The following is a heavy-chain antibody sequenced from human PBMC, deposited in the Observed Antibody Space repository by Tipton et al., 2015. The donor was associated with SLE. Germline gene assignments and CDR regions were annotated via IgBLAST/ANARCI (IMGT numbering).Heavy chain of an antibody. J-gene: IGHJ2*01. CDR1: GGSIGNYY. D-gene: IGHD2-15*01. CDR2: IYYSGST. Sequence: TLSLTCTVSGGSIGNYYWCWIRQPPGGGLEWIGCIYYSGSTNYNPSLKSRVTISVDTSKNHFSLELSSVTAADTAVYYCACDEGRCQWSWSFDPWGRGPLV. V-gene: IGHV4-59*01. CDR3: ACDEGRCQWSWSFDP.